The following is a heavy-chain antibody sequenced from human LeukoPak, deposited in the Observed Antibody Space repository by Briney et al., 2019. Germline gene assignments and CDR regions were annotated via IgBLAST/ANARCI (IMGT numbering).Heavy chain of an antibody. CDR1: GGSISSSSYY. V-gene: IGHV4-61*01. J-gene: IGHJ4*02. D-gene: IGHD6-19*01. CDR3: ASHKWYSSGFDY. Sequence: PSETLSLTCTVSGGSISSSSYYWSWIRQPPGKGLEWIGYIYYSGSTNYNPSLKSRVTISVDTSKNQFSLKLSSVTAADTAVYYCASHKWYSSGFDYWGQGTLVTVSS. CDR2: IYYSGST.